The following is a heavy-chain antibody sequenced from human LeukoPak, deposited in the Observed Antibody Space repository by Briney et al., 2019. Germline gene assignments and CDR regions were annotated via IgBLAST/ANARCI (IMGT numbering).Heavy chain of an antibody. Sequence: QPGRSLRLSCAASGFTSSSYWMNWVRQAPGKGLEWVANINQDGSAQNYVDSVKGRFTFSRDNAMNSLFLQMNNLRAEDTAVYYCARDVHGGAFDYWGQGTLVTVSS. D-gene: IGHD4-23*01. J-gene: IGHJ4*02. CDR3: ARDVHGGAFDY. CDR2: INQDGSAQ. CDR1: GFTSSSYW. V-gene: IGHV3-7*01.